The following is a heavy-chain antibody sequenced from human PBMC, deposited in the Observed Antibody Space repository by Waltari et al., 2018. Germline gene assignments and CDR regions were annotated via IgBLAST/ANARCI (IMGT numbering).Heavy chain of an antibody. J-gene: IGHJ6*02. Sequence: EVQLVESGGGLVQPGRSLRLSCTASGFTFGDYAMSWFRQAPGKGLEWVGFIRSKAYGGTTEYAASVKGRFTISRDESKSIAYLQMNSLKTEDTAVYYCTRGKRGDYYYGMDVWGQGTTVTVSS. V-gene: IGHV3-49*03. CDR1: GFTFGDYA. D-gene: IGHD3-16*01. CDR3: TRGKRGDYYYGMDV. CDR2: IRSKAYGGTT.